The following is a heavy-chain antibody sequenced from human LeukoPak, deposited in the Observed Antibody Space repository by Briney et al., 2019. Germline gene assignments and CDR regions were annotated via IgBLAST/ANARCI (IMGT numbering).Heavy chain of an antibody. CDR1: GGSFSGYY. CDR3: ASLWSPN. Sequence: PSETLSLTCAVYGGSFSGYYWSWIRQPPGKGLEWIGEINHRGSTNYNPSLKNRVTMLVDPSKNQFSLNLTSVTAADTTVYYCASLWSPNWGQGTLVTVSS. J-gene: IGHJ4*02. V-gene: IGHV4-34*01. CDR2: INHRGST. D-gene: IGHD3-3*01.